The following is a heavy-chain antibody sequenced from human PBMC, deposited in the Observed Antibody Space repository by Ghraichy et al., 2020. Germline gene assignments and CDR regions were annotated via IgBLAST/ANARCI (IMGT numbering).Heavy chain of an antibody. J-gene: IGHJ4*02. V-gene: IGHV4-30-4*01. CDR1: GGSISSGDYY. CDR2: IYYSGST. CDR3: AREYGDYGYYFDY. D-gene: IGHD4-17*01. Sequence: SETLSLTCTVSGGSISSGDYYWSWIRQPPGKGLEWIGYIYYSGSTYYNPSLKSRVTISVDTSKNQFSLKLSSVTAADTAVYYCAREYGDYGYYFDYWGQGTLVTVSS.